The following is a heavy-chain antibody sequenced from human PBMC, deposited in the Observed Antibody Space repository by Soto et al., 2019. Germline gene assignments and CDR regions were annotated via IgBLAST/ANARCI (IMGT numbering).Heavy chain of an antibody. J-gene: IGHJ6*02. D-gene: IGHD3-9*01. CDR3: ASTSPLYDILTGYPFPSYGMDV. CDR1: GYTFTSYY. CDR2: INPSGGST. Sequence: ASVKVSCKASGYTFTSYYMHWVRQAPGQGLEWMGIINPSGGSTSYAQKFQGRVTMTRDTSTSTVYMELSSLRSEDTAVYYCASTSPLYDILTGYPFPSYGMDVWGQGTTVTVS. V-gene: IGHV1-46*03.